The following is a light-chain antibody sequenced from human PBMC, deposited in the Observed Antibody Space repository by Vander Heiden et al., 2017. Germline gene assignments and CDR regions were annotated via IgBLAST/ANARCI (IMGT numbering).Light chain of an antibody. CDR3: QQSCSSPWT. CDR2: AAS. CDR1: QSISSY. V-gene: IGKV1-39*01. J-gene: IGKJ1*01. Sequence: DIQMTQSPSSLSASVGDRVTITCRASQSISSYLNWYQQKPGKAPKFLIYAASSLQSGVPSRFSGSGSGTDFTLTINSLQPEDFATYYCQQSCSSPWTFGQGTKVEIK.